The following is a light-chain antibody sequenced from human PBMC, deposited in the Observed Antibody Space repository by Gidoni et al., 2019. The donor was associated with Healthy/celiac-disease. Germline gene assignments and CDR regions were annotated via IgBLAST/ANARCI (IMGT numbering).Light chain of an antibody. CDR1: QGFSNS. Sequence: DIQMTQSPSSLSASVGDRVTITCRASQGFSNSLAWYQQKPGKAPKLLLYAASRLESGVPSRFSGSGSGTDYTLTISSLQPEDFATYYCQQYYSTPIMYTFGQXTKLEIK. J-gene: IGKJ2*01. V-gene: IGKV1-NL1*01. CDR2: AAS. CDR3: QQYYSTPIMYT.